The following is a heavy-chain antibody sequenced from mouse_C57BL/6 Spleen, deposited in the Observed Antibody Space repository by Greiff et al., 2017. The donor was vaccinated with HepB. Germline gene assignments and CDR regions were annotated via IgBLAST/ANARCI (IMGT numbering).Heavy chain of an antibody. CDR2: ISGGGGNT. CDR3: ARQEDGSPFDY. Sequence: EVKLMESGGGLVKPGGSLKLSCAASGFTFSSYTMSWVRQTPEKRLEWVATISGGGGNTYYPDSVKGRFTISRDNAKNTLYLQMSSLRSEDTALYYCARQEDGSPFDYWGQGTTLTVSS. J-gene: IGHJ2*01. V-gene: IGHV5-9*01. CDR1: GFTFSSYT. D-gene: IGHD1-1*01.